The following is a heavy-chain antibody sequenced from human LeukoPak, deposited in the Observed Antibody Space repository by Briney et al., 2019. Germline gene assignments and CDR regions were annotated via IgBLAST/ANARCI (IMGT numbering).Heavy chain of an antibody. J-gene: IGHJ4*02. CDR1: GGSISSSSYY. Sequence: SETLSLTCTVSGGSISSSSYYWGWIRQPPGKGLEWIGSIYYSGSTYYNPSLKSRVTISVDTSKNQFSLKLSSVTAADTAVYYCAMRIAVAEAGVDYWGQGTLVTVSS. CDR3: AMRIAVAEAGVDY. V-gene: IGHV4-39*07. D-gene: IGHD6-19*01. CDR2: IYYSGST.